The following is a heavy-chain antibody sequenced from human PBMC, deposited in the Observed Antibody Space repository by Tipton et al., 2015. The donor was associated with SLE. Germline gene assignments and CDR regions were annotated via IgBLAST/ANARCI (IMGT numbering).Heavy chain of an antibody. Sequence: LRLSCTVSGGSISSHYWSWIRQPPGKGLEWIGYIYYSGSTNYNPSLKSRITISVDTSKNQFSLKLSSVTAADTAVYYCARSTTIAVAGTWGQGTLVTVSS. CDR3: ARSTTIAVAGT. CDR2: IYYSGST. J-gene: IGHJ4*02. D-gene: IGHD6-19*01. CDR1: GGSISSHY. V-gene: IGHV4-59*11.